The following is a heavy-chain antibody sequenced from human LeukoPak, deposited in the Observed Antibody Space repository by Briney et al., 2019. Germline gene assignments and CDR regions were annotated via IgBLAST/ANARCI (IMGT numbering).Heavy chain of an antibody. V-gene: IGHV1-69*05. CDR2: IIPIFGTA. J-gene: IGHJ6*03. D-gene: IGHD2-2*01. Sequence: ASVKVSCKASGGTFSSYAISWVRQAPGQGLEWMGGIIPIFGTAKYAQKFQGRVTNTTDESTSTAYMELSSLRSEDTAVYYCAREKGDCSSTSCYYDGQDGYYVDVWGKGTTVTVSS. CDR1: GGTFSSYA. CDR3: AREKGDCSSTSCYYDGQDGYYVDV.